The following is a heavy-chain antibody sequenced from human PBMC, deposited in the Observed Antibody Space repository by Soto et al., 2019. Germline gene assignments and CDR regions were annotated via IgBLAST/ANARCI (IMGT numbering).Heavy chain of an antibody. Sequence: QLQLQESGPGLVKPSETLSLTCTVSGGSISSSSYHWGWIRQPPGKGLEWIATIYYSGSTYNHPSLKSRVTISVDTSNNQCSLKLSSVTAADTAVYYCARQIDTAMVLSPFEYWGQGTLVTVSS. CDR3: ARQIDTAMVLSPFEY. J-gene: IGHJ4*02. D-gene: IGHD5-18*01. CDR1: GGSISSSSYH. CDR2: IYYSGST. V-gene: IGHV4-39*01.